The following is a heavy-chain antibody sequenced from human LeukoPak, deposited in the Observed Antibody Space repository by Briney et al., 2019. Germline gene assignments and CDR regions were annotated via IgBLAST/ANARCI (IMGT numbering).Heavy chain of an antibody. D-gene: IGHD3-10*01. CDR1: GYSFTSHW. V-gene: IGHV5-51*01. J-gene: IGHJ4*02. CDR2: IYPGDSDT. CDR3: ARGVVTMVRGVMSWFDY. Sequence: GESLKISCKGSGYSFTSHWIGWVRQMPGKGLEWMGIIYPGDSDTRYSPSFQGQVTISADKSISTAYLQWSSLKASDTAMYYCARGVVTMVRGVMSWFDYWGQGTLVTVSS.